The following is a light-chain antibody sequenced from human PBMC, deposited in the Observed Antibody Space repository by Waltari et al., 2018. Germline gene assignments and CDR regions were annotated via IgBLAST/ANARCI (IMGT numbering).Light chain of an antibody. V-gene: IGKV1-33*01. J-gene: IGKJ5*01. CDR2: DAS. CDR3: QQYDNLPIT. CDR1: QDISNY. Sequence: DIQMTQSPSSLSASVGDRVTITCQASQDISNYLTWYQQQPGKAPKLLIYDASNLETGVPSRFSGSGSGTDFTFTISSLQPEDIATYYCQQYDNLPITFGQGTRLEIK.